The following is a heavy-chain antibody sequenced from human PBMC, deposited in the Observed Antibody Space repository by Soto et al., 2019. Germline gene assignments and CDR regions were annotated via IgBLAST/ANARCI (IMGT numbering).Heavy chain of an antibody. CDR2: IYHSGST. CDR3: ARDPIFYCASSGYGGSYFDY. J-gene: IGHJ4*02. Sequence: PSETLSLTCAVSGASVTSDDYYWSWIRRPPGKGLEWIGYIYHSGSTYYNPSLKSRVSISIDTSQNQSSLKLTSLTAADTAVYYCARDPIFYCASSGYGGSYFDYWGQGSRVTVSS. V-gene: IGHV4-30-4*01. D-gene: IGHD3-22*01. CDR1: GASVTSDDYY.